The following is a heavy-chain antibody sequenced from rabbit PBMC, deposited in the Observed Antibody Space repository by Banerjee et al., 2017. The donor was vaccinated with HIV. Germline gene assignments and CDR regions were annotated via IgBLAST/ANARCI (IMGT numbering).Heavy chain of an antibody. V-gene: IGHV1S40*01. Sequence: QSLEESGGDLVKPGASLTLTCTASGFSFSSSYYMCWVRQAPGKGLEWIACIYTSTGNTYYASWAKGRFTISKTSNTVDLKMTSLTAADTATYFCARGGFTDYNLWGPGTLVTVS. CDR2: IYTSTGNT. CDR1: GFSFSSSYY. D-gene: IGHD1-1*01. J-gene: IGHJ4*01. CDR3: ARGGFTDYNL.